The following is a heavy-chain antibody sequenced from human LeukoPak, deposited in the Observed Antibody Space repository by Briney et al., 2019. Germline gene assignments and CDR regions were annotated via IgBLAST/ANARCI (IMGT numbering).Heavy chain of an antibody. CDR1: GNSISSYY. Sequence: SETLSLTCTVSGNSISSYYWNWIRQPPGQGREWIGYISYTGSTNYNPSRTSRVNISVDTTKNKIYPKLTSVPAADTAVYYCARHTLLYDVPDAFDIWGQGTMVTVSS. CDR3: ARHTLLYDVPDAFDI. J-gene: IGHJ3*02. CDR2: ISYTGST. D-gene: IGHD2-8*01. V-gene: IGHV4-59*08.